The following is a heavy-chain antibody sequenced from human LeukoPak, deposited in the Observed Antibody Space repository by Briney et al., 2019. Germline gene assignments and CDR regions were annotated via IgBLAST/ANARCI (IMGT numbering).Heavy chain of an antibody. CDR2: ISSSGSTI. Sequence: GGSLRLSCAASGFTFSSYEMNWVRQAPGKGLEWVSYISSSGSTIYYADSVKGRFTISRDNDKNSLYLQMNSLRAEDTAVYSCARGHYGMDVWGKGTTVTVSS. V-gene: IGHV3-48*03. CDR1: GFTFSSYE. J-gene: IGHJ6*04. CDR3: ARGHYGMDV.